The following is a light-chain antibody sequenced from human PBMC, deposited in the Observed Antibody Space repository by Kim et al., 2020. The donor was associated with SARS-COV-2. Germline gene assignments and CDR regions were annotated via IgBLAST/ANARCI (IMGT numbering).Light chain of an antibody. J-gene: IGLJ2*01. CDR3: RSNSRDNVV. V-gene: IGLV6-57*04. Sequence: NFMLTQPHSVSESPGKTVTISCTRSSGSIDDNYVHWYQQRPGGVPTTVIYEDDQRPSGVSDRFSGSIDNSSNSASLTISGLRTEDEADYYCRSNSRDNVVFGGGTQLTVL. CDR2: EDD. CDR1: SGSIDDNY.